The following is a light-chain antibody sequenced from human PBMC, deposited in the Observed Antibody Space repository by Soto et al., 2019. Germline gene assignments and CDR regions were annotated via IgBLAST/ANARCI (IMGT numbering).Light chain of an antibody. Sequence: IQMTPSPSSLSSSVGDRSTINCRASQGICNYLAWYQQKPGKVSNLLIYAASTLQSGVPSRFSGSGSGTDFTLTISSLQPEDVATYYCQKYNSAPRTFGQGTKVEIK. V-gene: IGKV1-27*01. CDR2: AAS. CDR1: QGICNY. J-gene: IGKJ1*01. CDR3: QKYNSAPRT.